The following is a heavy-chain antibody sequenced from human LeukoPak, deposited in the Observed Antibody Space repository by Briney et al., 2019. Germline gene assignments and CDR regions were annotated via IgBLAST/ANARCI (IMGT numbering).Heavy chain of an antibody. D-gene: IGHD5-24*01. CDR2: MNPNSGNT. J-gene: IGHJ4*02. CDR3: ARALEMATIDY. CDR1: GYTFINYY. V-gene: IGHV1-8*02. Sequence: ASVKVSCKASGYTFINYYMHWVRQAPGQGLEWMGWMNPNSGNTGYAQKFQGRVTMTRNTSISTAYMELSSLRSEDTAVYYCARALEMATIDYWGQGTLVTVSS.